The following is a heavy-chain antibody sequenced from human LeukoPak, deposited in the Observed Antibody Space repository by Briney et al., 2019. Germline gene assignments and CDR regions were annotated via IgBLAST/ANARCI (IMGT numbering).Heavy chain of an antibody. D-gene: IGHD6-6*01. Sequence: GASVKVSCKASGGTFSSYAISWVRQAPGQGLEWMGGIIPIFGTANYAQKFQGRVTITTDESTSTAYMELSSLRSEDTAVYYCARDWSIAARVGWFDPWGQGTLVTVSS. CDR2: IIPIFGTA. V-gene: IGHV1-69*05. CDR3: ARDWSIAARVGWFDP. J-gene: IGHJ5*02. CDR1: GGTFSSYA.